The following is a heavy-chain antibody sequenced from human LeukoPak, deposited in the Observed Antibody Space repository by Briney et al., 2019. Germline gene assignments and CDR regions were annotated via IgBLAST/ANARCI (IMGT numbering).Heavy chain of an antibody. D-gene: IGHD1-26*01. CDR3: AKRWAERELLPAADY. CDR2: ISGSGGNT. V-gene: IGHV3-23*01. CDR1: GFTFSSYA. J-gene: IGHJ4*02. Sequence: AGGSLRLSCAASGFTFSSYAMSWVRQAPGKGLEWVSAISGSGGNTYYADSVKGRFTISRDNSKNTLYLQMNSLRAEGTAVYYCAKRWAERELLPAADYWGQGTLVTVSS.